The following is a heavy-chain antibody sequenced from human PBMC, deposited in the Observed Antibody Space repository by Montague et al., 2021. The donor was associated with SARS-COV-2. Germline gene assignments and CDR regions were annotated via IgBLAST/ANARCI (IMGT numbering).Heavy chain of an antibody. Sequence: QSGAEVKKPGESLKISCQGSGYTFTKFWIGWVRQMPGKGLEWMGIIYPGDSGTRYSPSFQGQVTISVDKPISTAYLQWSSLKASDTAMHYCARRVIGTDSTGYYGFWGQGTMVTVSS. J-gene: IGHJ3*01. CDR3: ARRVIGTDSTGYYGF. D-gene: IGHD3-22*01. V-gene: IGHV5-51*04. CDR1: GYTFTKFW. CDR2: IYPGDSGT.